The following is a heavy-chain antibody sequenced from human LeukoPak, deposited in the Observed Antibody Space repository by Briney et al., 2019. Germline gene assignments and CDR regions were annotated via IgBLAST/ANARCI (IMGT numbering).Heavy chain of an antibody. J-gene: IGHJ6*03. CDR1: GGSFSGYY. V-gene: IGHV4-34*01. D-gene: IGHD6-13*01. Sequence: SGTLSLTCAVYGGSFSGYYWSRIRQPPGKGLEWIGEINHSGSTNYNPSLKSRVTISVDTSKNQFSLKLGSVTAADTAVYYCARGAAGSSWLYYYYMDVWGKGTTVTVSS. CDR2: INHSGST. CDR3: ARGAAGSSWLYYYYMDV.